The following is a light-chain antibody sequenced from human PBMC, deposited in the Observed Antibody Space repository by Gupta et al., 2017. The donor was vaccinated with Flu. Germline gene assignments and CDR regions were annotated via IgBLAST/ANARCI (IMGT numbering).Light chain of an antibody. CDR1: QSVRSR. V-gene: IGKV3-15*01. CDR3: QQDDIYPPF. CDR2: AAS. J-gene: IGKJ4*01. Sequence: EIVMTQSPATLSVSPGERATLSCRASQSVRSRLAWYQLKPGQSPRLLIYAASARASGVPARFSGSGSGTDFTLTISSLQSEDFAVYYCQQDDIYPPFFGGGTRVEIK.